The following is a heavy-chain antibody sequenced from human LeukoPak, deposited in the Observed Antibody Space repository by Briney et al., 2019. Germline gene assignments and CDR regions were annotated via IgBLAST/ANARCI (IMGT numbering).Heavy chain of an antibody. J-gene: IGHJ4*02. D-gene: IGHD6-19*01. CDR2: IYTSGST. Sequence: SETLSLTCTVSGGSISSRSYCWSWIRQPAGKGLEWIGRIYTSGSTNYNPSLKSRVTISVDTSKNQFSLELYSVTAADTAVYYCARASSGSLTSHPYFDYWGQGTLVTVSS. CDR1: GGSISSRSYC. V-gene: IGHV4-61*02. CDR3: ARASSGSLTSHPYFDY.